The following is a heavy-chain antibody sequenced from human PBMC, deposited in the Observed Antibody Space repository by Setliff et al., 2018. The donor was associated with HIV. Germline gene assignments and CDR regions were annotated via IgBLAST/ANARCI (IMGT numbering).Heavy chain of an antibody. V-gene: IGHV4-59*08. Sequence: SETLSLTCTVSGGSISSHYWSWVRQTPGKGLEWIGYIYYTGSTSYNPSFRSRVTISVDTSKSQFSLKLSSLTAADTAVYYCARGRTQWPNYNYFDPWGLGTLVTVSS. CDR2: IYYTGST. CDR3: ARGRTQWPNYNYFDP. J-gene: IGHJ5*02. D-gene: IGHD6-19*01. CDR1: GGSISSHY.